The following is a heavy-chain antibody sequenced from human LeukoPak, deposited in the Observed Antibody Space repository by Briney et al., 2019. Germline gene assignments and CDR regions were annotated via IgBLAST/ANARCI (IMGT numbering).Heavy chain of an antibody. Sequence: EASVKVSCKVSGGTNYALSWVRQAPGQGLEWMGGIIPVLDVANSAQKFQGRVTFTADKSTNTAYMELSSLRSEDTAMYYCARDRAHYDILTGYPLPDYYFDYWGQGTLVTVSS. CDR1: GGTNYA. CDR2: IIPVLDVA. CDR3: ARDRAHYDILTGYPLPDYYFDY. D-gene: IGHD3-9*01. V-gene: IGHV1-69*10. J-gene: IGHJ4*02.